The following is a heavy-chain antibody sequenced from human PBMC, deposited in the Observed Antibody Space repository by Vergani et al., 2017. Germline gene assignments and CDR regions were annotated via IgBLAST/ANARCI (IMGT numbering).Heavy chain of an antibody. V-gene: IGHV3-66*02. CDR1: GFTVSSNY. CDR2: IYSGGGT. Sequence: EVQLVESGGGLVQPGGSLRLSCAASGFTVSSNYMSWVRQAPGKGLEWVSAIYSGGGTYYADSVKGRFTISRDNSKNTLYLQMNSLRAEDTAVYYCARAYCSSTSCHPYCYGMDVWGQGTTVTVSS. J-gene: IGHJ6*02. CDR3: ARAYCSSTSCHPYCYGMDV. D-gene: IGHD2-2*01.